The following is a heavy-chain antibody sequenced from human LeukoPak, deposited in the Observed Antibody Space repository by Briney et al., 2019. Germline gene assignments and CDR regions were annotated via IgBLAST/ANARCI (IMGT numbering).Heavy chain of an antibody. CDR3: ARERADVTIFGYYYYMDV. D-gene: IGHD3-9*01. CDR2: MDYSGST. CDR1: GGSISTSSYY. Sequence: SETLSLTCSVSGGSISTSSYYWGWIRQAPGKGLEWIGSMDYSGSTYYNPSLKSRVTISVDTSKNQFSLKLSSVTAADTAVYYCARERADVTIFGYYYYMDVWGKGTTVTISS. V-gene: IGHV4-39*07. J-gene: IGHJ6*03.